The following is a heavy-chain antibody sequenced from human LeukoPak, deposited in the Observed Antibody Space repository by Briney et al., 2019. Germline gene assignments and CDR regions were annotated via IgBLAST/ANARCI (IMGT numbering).Heavy chain of an antibody. V-gene: IGHV3-23*01. CDR2: ICGSGDTT. CDR3: AKDLLAGTIMSAFDI. J-gene: IGHJ3*02. D-gene: IGHD3-10*01. CDR1: GFTFSSYA. Sequence: GGSLRLSCVASGFTFSSYAMNWIRKGPGKGLEWVSLICGSGDTTYYAHSVKGRFTLSRDNSKKTLYLQMNSVRAEDTAVYYCAKDLLAGTIMSAFDIWGRGTVVTVSS.